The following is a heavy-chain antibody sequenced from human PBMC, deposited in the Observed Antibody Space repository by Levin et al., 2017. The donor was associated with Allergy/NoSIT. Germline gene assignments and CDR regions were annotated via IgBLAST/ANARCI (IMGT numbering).Heavy chain of an antibody. V-gene: IGHV3-23*01. J-gene: IGHJ3*02. CDR2: ISGSGGST. CDR1: GFTFSSYA. CDR3: AKSPHQLPDAFDI. D-gene: IGHD2-2*01. Sequence: SCAASGFTFSSYAMSWVRQAPGKGLEWVSAISGSGGSTYYADSVKGRFTISRDNSKNTLYLQMNSLRAEDTAVYYCAKSPHQLPDAFDIWGQGTMVTVSS.